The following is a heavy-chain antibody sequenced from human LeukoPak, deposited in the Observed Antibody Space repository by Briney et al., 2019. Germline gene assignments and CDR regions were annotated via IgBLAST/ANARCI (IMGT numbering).Heavy chain of an antibody. CDR3: ATLPKSYDQLMDV. D-gene: IGHD5-12*01. Sequence: SETLSLTCAVYGGSFSGYYWSWIRQPPGKWLEWIGEINHSGSTNYNPSLKSRVTISVDTSKNQFSLKLSSVTAADTAVYYCATLPKSYDQLMDVWGKGTTVTISS. CDR2: INHSGST. CDR1: GGSFSGYY. J-gene: IGHJ6*03. V-gene: IGHV4-34*01.